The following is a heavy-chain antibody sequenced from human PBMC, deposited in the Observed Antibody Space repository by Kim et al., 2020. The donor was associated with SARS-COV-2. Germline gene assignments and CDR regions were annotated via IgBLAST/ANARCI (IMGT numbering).Heavy chain of an antibody. CDR3: ARDGYYDSSAYWFDP. CDR1: GGSFSGYY. V-gene: IGHV4-34*01. D-gene: IGHD3-22*01. Sequence: SETLSLTCAVYGGSFSGYYWSWIRQPPGKGLEWIGEINNSGSTNYNPSLKSRVTISVDTSKNQFSLKLSSVTAADTAVYYCARDGYYDSSAYWFDPWGQG. J-gene: IGHJ5*02. CDR2: INNSGST.